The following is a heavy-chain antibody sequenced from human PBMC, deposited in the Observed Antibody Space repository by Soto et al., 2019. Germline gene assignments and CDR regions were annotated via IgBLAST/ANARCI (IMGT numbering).Heavy chain of an antibody. Sequence: PSETLSLTCTVSGAALSGGGYFYTWVRQPPGKGLEWLGYIYYSGGTNYNPSLKSRVTISLDKSKSQFSLRLISVTAADTSVHYCMIAQADANYFDLRYQGTLVTLSS. CDR3: MIAQADANYFDL. CDR2: IYYSGGT. CDR1: GAALSGGGYF. V-gene: IGHV4-61*08. J-gene: IGHJ5*02.